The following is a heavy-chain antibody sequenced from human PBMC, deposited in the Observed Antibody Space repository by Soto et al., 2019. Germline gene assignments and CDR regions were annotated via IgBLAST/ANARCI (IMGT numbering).Heavy chain of an antibody. D-gene: IGHD3-22*01. V-gene: IGHV3-21*04. CDR2: ITSSSSYI. CDR3: VRARSTDSRPDY. CDR1: GFTFSLYS. J-gene: IGHJ4*02. Sequence: KPVGSLRLSCAASGFTFSLYSMIWVRQAPGKGLEWVASITSSSSYIYYEDSLKGRFTISRDNAKNSLFLQLDSLRAEDTAVYFCVRARSTDSRPDYWGQGTLVTVSS.